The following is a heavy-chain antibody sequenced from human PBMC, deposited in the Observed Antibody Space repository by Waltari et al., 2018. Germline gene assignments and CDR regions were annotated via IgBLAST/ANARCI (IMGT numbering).Heavy chain of an antibody. Sequence: QVHLVESGGGVVQPGASLRLSCAASGLTFSDYAMHWVRQAPGKGLEWVAVISSDESVKYYADSVKGRFTISRDNSKDTLFLQVNSLRLEDTAVYYCATDGEKIETPMGDHWGQGSLVTVSS. CDR1: GLTFSDYA. CDR3: ATDGEKIETPMGDH. V-gene: IGHV3-30*17. J-gene: IGHJ4*02. D-gene: IGHD5-18*01. CDR2: ISSDESVK.